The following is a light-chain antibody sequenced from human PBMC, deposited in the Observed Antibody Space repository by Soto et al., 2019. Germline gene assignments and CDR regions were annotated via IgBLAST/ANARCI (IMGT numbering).Light chain of an antibody. J-gene: IGLJ3*02. V-gene: IGLV2-23*02. Sequence: QSALTQPASVPGSPGQSITISCTGTSSDVETYNVVSWYQQHPGKAPRLIIYEVSKRPSGVSNRFSGSRSGNTATLTISGLQAEDEADYSCCSHENSGTFDWVFGGGTKVTAL. CDR1: SSDVETYNV. CDR3: CSHENSGTFDWV. CDR2: EVS.